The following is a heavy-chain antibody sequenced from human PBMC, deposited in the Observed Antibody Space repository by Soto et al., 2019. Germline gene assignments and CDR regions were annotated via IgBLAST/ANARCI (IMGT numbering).Heavy chain of an antibody. J-gene: IGHJ6*02. Sequence: EVQLLESGGALVQTGGSLRLSCAASGLTFSNYAVTWVRQAPCKGLEWVSAIDLSGASTYYADSVKGRFTIARDNSRKTMYMQMNSLRAEDTGVYYCPVWYVGHYYYYYFGMDVWGQGTTVTVSS. D-gene: IGHD3-10*01. CDR2: IDLSGAST. V-gene: IGHV3-23*01. CDR1: GLTFSNYA. CDR3: PVWYVGHYYYYYFGMDV.